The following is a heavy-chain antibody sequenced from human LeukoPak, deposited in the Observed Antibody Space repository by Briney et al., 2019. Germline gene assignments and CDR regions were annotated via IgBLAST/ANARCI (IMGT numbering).Heavy chain of an antibody. Sequence: PGGSLRLSCAASGFTFSSYEMNWVRQAPGKGLEWVSYISSSGSTIYYAVSVKGRFTISRDNDKNSLYLQMNRLRAEDTAVYYCARDIYDSSGYLYFDLWGRGTLVTVSS. D-gene: IGHD3-22*01. CDR3: ARDIYDSSGYLYFDL. J-gene: IGHJ2*01. V-gene: IGHV3-48*03. CDR1: GFTFSSYE. CDR2: ISSSGSTI.